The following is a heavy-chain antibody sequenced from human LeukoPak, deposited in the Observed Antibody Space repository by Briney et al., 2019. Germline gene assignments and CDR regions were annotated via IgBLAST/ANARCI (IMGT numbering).Heavy chain of an antibody. CDR3: ARQDIVVVPAAIGGAFDI. V-gene: IGHV4-39*07. CDR2: IYYSGST. Sequence: PSETLSLTCTVSGGSISSSSYYWGWIRQPPGKGLEWIGSIYYSGSTYYNPPLKSRVTISVDTSKNQFSLKLSSVTAADTAVYYCARQDIVVVPAAIGGAFDIWGQGTMVTVSS. D-gene: IGHD2-2*01. J-gene: IGHJ3*02. CDR1: GGSISSSSYY.